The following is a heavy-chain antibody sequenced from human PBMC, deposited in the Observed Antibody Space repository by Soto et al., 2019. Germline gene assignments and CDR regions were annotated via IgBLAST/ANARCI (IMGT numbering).Heavy chain of an antibody. CDR1: GGSISSGVYY. J-gene: IGHJ4*02. V-gene: IGHV4-31*03. CDR3: ATYGSGSYKPTTFDY. Sequence: QVQLQESGPGLVKPSQTLSRTCTVSGGSISSGVYYWSWIRQHPGKGLEWIGYIYYSGSTYYNPSLKSRVTISVDTSKNQFSLKLSSVTAADTAVYYCATYGSGSYKPTTFDYWGQGTLVTVSS. CDR2: IYYSGST. D-gene: IGHD3-10*01.